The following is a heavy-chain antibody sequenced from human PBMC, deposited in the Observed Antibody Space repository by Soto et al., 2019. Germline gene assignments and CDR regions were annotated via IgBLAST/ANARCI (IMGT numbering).Heavy chain of an antibody. CDR2: IRSKANSYAT. D-gene: IGHD6-13*01. CDR3: TRPGIAAAGSLPAINNGFDP. Sequence: GGSLRLSCAASGFTFSGSAMHWVRQASGKGLEWVGRIRSKANSYATAYAASVKGRFTISRDDSKNTAYLQMNSLKTEDTATYYCTRPGIAAAGSLPAINNGFDPWGQGTLVTVSS. J-gene: IGHJ5*02. CDR1: GFTFSGSA. V-gene: IGHV3-73*01.